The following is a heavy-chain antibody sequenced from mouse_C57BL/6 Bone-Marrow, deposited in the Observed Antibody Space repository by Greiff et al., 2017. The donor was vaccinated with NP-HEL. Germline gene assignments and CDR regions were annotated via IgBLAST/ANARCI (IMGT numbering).Heavy chain of an antibody. CDR1: GYSITSGYY. Sequence: EVHLVESGPGLVKPSQSLSLTCSVTGYSITSGYYWNWIRQFPGNKLEWMGYISYDGSNNYNPSLKNRISITRDTSKNQFFLKLNSVTTEDTATYYCARGGYYYGSSYFDYWGQGTTLTVSS. D-gene: IGHD1-1*01. CDR2: ISYDGSN. CDR3: ARGGYYYGSSYFDY. J-gene: IGHJ2*01. V-gene: IGHV3-6*01.